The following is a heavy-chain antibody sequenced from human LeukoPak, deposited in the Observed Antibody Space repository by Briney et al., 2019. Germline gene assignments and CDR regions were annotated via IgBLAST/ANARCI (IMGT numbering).Heavy chain of an antibody. J-gene: IGHJ4*02. CDR3: ARFRLTAVDY. Sequence: SETLSLTCAVYGGSFSGYYWSWIRQPPGKGLEWIGEINHSGSTNYNPSLKSRVTISVDTSKNQFSLKLSSVTAADAAVHYCARFRLTAVDYWGQGTLVTVSS. CDR1: GGSFSGYY. V-gene: IGHV4-34*01. D-gene: IGHD2-21*02. CDR2: INHSGST.